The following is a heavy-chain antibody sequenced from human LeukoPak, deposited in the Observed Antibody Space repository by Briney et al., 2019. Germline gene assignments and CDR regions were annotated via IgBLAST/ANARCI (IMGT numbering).Heavy chain of an antibody. D-gene: IGHD4-23*01. CDR3: AKDDYGGNRRAGADY. Sequence: QTGGSLRLSCAASGFTFSSYAMSWVRQAPGKGLEWVSAISGSGGSTYYADSVKGRFTISRDNSKNTLYLQMNSLRAEDTAVYYCAKDDYGGNRRAGADYWGQGTLVTVSS. V-gene: IGHV3-23*01. CDR2: ISGSGGST. J-gene: IGHJ4*02. CDR1: GFTFSSYA.